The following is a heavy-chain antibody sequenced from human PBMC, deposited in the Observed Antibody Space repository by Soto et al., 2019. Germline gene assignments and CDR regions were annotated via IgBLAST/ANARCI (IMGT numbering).Heavy chain of an antibody. CDR1: GGTFSSYA. CDR2: ITPIFGTA. CDR3: ARDHFIAAAGYFDY. Sequence: EASVKVSCKASGGTFSSYAISWVRQAPGQGLEWMGGITPIFGTANYAQKFQGRVTITADKSTSTAYMELSSLRSEDTAVYYCARDHFIAAAGYFDYWGQGTLVTVSS. D-gene: IGHD6-13*01. V-gene: IGHV1-69*06. J-gene: IGHJ4*02.